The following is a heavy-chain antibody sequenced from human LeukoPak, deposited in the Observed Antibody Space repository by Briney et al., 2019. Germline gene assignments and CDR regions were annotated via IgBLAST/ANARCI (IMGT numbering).Heavy chain of an antibody. CDR2: ISSSSSYI. J-gene: IGHJ4*02. D-gene: IGHD6-13*01. V-gene: IGHV3-21*01. Sequence: PGGSLRLSCTASRFTFCSYSMNWVRQAPGKGLEWVSSISSSSSYIYYADSVKGRFTISRDNAKNSLYLQMNSLRAEDTAVYYCARGPMAAAGRFDYWGQGTLVTVSS. CDR3: ARGPMAAAGRFDY. CDR1: RFTFCSYS.